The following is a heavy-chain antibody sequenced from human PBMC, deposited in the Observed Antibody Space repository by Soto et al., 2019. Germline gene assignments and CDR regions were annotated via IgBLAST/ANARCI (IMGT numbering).Heavy chain of an antibody. CDR1: GYTFTSYD. CDR3: ARERGSGGYYAPRFDP. V-gene: IGHV1-8*01. J-gene: IGHJ5*02. D-gene: IGHD3-10*01. Sequence: QVQLVQSGAEVKKPGASVKVSCKASGYTFTSYDINWVRQATGQGLEWMGWMNPNSGNTGYAQKFQGRVTMTRNTSISTADRELSSLRSEDTAGYDCARERGSGGYYAPRFDPWGQGTLVTVSS. CDR2: MNPNSGNT.